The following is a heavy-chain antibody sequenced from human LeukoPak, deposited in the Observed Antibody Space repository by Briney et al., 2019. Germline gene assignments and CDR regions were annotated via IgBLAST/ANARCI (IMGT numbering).Heavy chain of an antibody. D-gene: IGHD6-19*01. CDR3: ARDARSSGYDY. CDR2: IYSGGST. CDR1: GFTVSSNY. Sequence: PGGSLRLSCAASGFTVSSNYMSWVRQAPGKGLEWVSVIYSGGSTYYADSVKGRFTISRDNSKNTLYLQMNSLRAEDTAVYYCARDARSSGYDYWGQGTLVTVSS. V-gene: IGHV3-66*01. J-gene: IGHJ4*02.